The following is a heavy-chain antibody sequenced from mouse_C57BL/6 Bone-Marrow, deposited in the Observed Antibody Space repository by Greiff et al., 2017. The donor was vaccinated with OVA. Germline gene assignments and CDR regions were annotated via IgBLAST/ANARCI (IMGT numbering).Heavy chain of an antibody. V-gene: IGHV1-9*01. J-gene: IGHJ1*03. CDR3: ARGGIYYDYDEWYFDV. CDR1: GYTFTGYW. CDR2: ILPGSGST. Sequence: VQLQQSGAELMKPGASVKLSCKATGYTFTGYWIEWVKQRPGHGLEWIGEILPGSGSTNYNEKFKGKATFTADTSSNTAYMQLSSLTTEDSAIYYCARGGIYYDYDEWYFDVWGTGTTVTVSS. D-gene: IGHD2-4*01.